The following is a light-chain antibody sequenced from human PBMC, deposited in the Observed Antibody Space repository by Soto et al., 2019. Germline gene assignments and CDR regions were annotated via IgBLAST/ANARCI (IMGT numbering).Light chain of an antibody. CDR1: QTISTY. V-gene: IGKV1-39*01. J-gene: IGKJ1*01. CDR3: QQSYSTPQT. Sequence: DIQMTQSPSSLSASVGDRVTITCRASQTISTYLNWYQQKPGTAPNLLIYAASSLQSGVPSRFSGSGSGTDFTLTISSLQPEDFATYYCQQSYSTPQTCGQGTKVEIE. CDR2: AAS.